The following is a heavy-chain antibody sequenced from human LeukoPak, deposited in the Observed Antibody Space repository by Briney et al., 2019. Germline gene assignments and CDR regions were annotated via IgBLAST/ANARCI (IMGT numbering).Heavy chain of an antibody. J-gene: IGHJ4*02. D-gene: IGHD1-26*01. CDR1: GGSFSGYY. Sequence: SETLSLTCAVYGGSFSGYYWSWIRQPPGKGLEWIGEINHSGSTNYNPSLKSRVTISVDTSKNQFSLKLSSVTAADTAVYYCARGGRMGAIDYWGQGTLVTVSS. V-gene: IGHV4-34*01. CDR2: INHSGST. CDR3: ARGGRMGAIDY.